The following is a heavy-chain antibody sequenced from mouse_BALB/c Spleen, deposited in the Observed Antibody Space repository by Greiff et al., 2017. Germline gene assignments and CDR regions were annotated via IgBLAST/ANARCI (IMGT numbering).Heavy chain of an antibody. Sequence: VQLQESGPGLVAPSQSLSITCTVSGFSLTSYGVHWVRQPPGKGLEWLGVIWAGGSTNYNSALMSRLSISKDNSKSQVFLKMNSLQTDDTAMYYCAREERSGYYFDYWGQGTTLTVSA. CDR1: GFSLTSYG. V-gene: IGHV2-9*02. J-gene: IGHJ2*01. CDR2: IWAGGST. CDR3: AREERSGYYFDY.